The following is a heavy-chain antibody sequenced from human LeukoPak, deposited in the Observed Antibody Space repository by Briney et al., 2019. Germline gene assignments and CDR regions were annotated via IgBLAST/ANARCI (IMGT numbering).Heavy chain of an antibody. CDR3: ARAHRYYDPHDAFDI. CDR1: GYTFTGYY. V-gene: IGHV1-2*02. J-gene: IGHJ3*02. Sequence: ASVKVSCKASGYTFTGYYMHWVRQAPGQGLEWMGWINPNSGGTNYAQKFQGRVTMTRDTSISTAYMELSRLRSDDTAVYYCARAHRYYDPHDAFDIWGQGTMVTVSS. CDR2: INPNSGGT. D-gene: IGHD3-3*01.